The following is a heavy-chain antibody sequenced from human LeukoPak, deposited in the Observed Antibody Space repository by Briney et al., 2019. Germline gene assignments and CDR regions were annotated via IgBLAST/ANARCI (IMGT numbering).Heavy chain of an antibody. J-gene: IGHJ6*03. CDR2: IYSGGST. V-gene: IGHV3-66*02. D-gene: IGHD3-9*01. CDR3: AREPGPADDILIGYNYYYYYMDV. CDR1: GFTVSSNY. Sequence: GGSLRLSCAASGFTVSSNYMSWVRQAPGKGLEWVSVIYSGGSTYYADSVKGRFTISRDNSKNTLYLQMNSLRAEDTAVYYCAREPGPADDILIGYNYYYYYMDVWGKGTTVTVSS.